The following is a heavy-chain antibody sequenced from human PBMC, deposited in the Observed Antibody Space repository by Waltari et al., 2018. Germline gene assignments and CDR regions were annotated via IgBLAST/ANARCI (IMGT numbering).Heavy chain of an antibody. CDR1: GFTFSSYW. CDR2: IKQDGSEK. D-gene: IGHD6-13*01. V-gene: IGHV3-7*01. Sequence: EVQLVESGGGLVQPGGSLRLSCAASGFTFSSYWMSWVRQAPGKGLEWVANIKQDGSEKYYVDSVKGRFTISRDNAKNSLYLQMNSLRAEDTAVYYCARDIQIIAAAGDYWGQGTLVTVSS. CDR3: ARDIQIIAAAGDY. J-gene: IGHJ4*02.